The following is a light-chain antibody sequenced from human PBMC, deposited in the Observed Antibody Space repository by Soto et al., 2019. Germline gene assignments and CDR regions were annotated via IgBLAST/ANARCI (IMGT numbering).Light chain of an antibody. J-gene: IGKJ1*01. V-gene: IGKV1-5*01. Sequence: IQMTQSPSTLSASVGDRVTITCRASQSISSWLAWYQQKPGKAPKLLIYDASSLESGVPSRFSGSGSGTEFTLTISSLQPDDFATYYCQQYNSYWPFGQGTKVDTK. CDR1: QSISSW. CDR3: QQYNSYWP. CDR2: DAS.